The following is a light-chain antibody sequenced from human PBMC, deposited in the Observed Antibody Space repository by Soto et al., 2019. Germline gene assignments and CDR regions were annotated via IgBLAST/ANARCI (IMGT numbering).Light chain of an antibody. CDR3: HERYNWPRLT. J-gene: IGKJ5*01. V-gene: IGKV3-11*01. CDR2: DVS. CDR1: QSVSNS. Sequence: EIVFTQSPATLSLSPGERVTLSCSASQSVSNSLAWYQQKPGQPPRLLIYDVSNSATGIPAIFSGSVSGTDFALAITSLEPDEFAADLCHERYNWPRLTFGQGTRLEIK.